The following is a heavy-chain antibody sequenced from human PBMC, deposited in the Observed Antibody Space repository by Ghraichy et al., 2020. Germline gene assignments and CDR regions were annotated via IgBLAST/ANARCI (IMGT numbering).Heavy chain of an antibody. V-gene: IGHV4-34*01. CDR1: GGSFSGYY. J-gene: IGHJ6*02. Sequence: SQTLSLTCAVYGGSFSGYYWSWIRQPPGKGLEWIGEINHSGSTNYNPSLKSRVTISVDTSKNQFSLKLSSVTAADTAVYYCASGTPHSSGYYDVLYYYGMDVWGQGTTVTVSS. CDR2: INHSGST. D-gene: IGHD3-22*01. CDR3: ASGTPHSSGYYDVLYYYGMDV.